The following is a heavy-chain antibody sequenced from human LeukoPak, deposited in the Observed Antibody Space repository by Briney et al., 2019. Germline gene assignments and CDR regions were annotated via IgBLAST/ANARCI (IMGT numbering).Heavy chain of an antibody. J-gene: IGHJ4*02. CDR1: GYTFTSYG. CDR2: IIPIFGTA. Sequence: SVKVSCKASGYTFTSYGISWVRQAPGQGLEWMGGIIPIFGTANYAQKFQGRVTITADESTSTAYMELSSLRSEDTAVYYCATEGYYDSSGYYTDYWGQGTLVTVSS. CDR3: ATEGYYDSSGYYTDY. D-gene: IGHD3-22*01. V-gene: IGHV1-69*13.